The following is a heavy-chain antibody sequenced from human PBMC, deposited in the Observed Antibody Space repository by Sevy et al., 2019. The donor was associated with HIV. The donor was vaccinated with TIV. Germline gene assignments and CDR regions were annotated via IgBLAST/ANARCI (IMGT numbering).Heavy chain of an antibody. V-gene: IGHV3-48*03. CDR2: ISQSGGTT. CDR1: GFIFSSYE. Sequence: GGSLRLSCTASGFIFSSYEMSWVRQAPGKGLEWVSHISQSGGTTYYSDSVKGRFTISRDNAKNSLYLQMNSLRAEDTAIYYCARDLPRSATAVAHFDYWGQGTLVTVSS. CDR3: ARDLPRSATAVAHFDY. D-gene: IGHD4-17*01. J-gene: IGHJ4*02.